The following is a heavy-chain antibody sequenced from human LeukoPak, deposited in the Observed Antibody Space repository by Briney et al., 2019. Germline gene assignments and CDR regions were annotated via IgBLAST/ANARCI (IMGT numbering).Heavy chain of an antibody. J-gene: IGHJ4*02. CDR3: ARPSYYYDSSGYHGHFDY. CDR2: IYYSGST. Sequence: SETLSLTCTVSGGSISSSSYYWGWIRQPPGKGLEWIGSIYYSGSTYYNPSLKSRVTISVDTSKNQFSLKLSSVTAADTAVYSCARPSYYYDSSGYHGHFDYWGQGTLVTVSS. V-gene: IGHV4-39*01. D-gene: IGHD3-22*01. CDR1: GGSISSSSYY.